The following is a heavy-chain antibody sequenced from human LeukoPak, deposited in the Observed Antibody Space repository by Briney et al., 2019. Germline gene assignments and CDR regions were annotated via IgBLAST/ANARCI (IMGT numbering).Heavy chain of an antibody. CDR3: ASHCSSTSCYADYYYMDV. V-gene: IGHV1-69*13. Sequence: SVKVSCKASGGTFSSSGISWVRQAPGQGLEWMGGIIPMIGTPNYAQKFQGRVTIPADESTSTAYMELSSLRSEDTAVYYCASHCSSTSCYADYYYMDVWGKGTTVTVSS. CDR2: IIPMIGTP. CDR1: GGTFSSSG. D-gene: IGHD2-2*01. J-gene: IGHJ6*03.